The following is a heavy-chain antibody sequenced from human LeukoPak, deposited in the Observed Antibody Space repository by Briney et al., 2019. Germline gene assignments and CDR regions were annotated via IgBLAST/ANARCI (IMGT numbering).Heavy chain of an antibody. Sequence: KPSETLSLTCTVSGGSISSYYWSWIRQPPGKGLEWIGHIYYTGSTNYNPSLKSRVTISVDTSKNQFSLKLSSVTAADTAVYYCARWYYYDSSGAVDYWGQGTLSPSPQ. D-gene: IGHD3-22*01. CDR3: ARWYYYDSSGAVDY. J-gene: IGHJ4*02. CDR2: IYYTGST. CDR1: GGSISSYY. V-gene: IGHV4-59*01.